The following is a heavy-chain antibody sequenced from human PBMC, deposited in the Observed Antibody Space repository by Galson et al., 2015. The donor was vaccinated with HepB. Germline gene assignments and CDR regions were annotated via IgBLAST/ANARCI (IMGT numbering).Heavy chain of an antibody. Sequence: SLRLSCAVSGFIFSDYAMHWVRQAPGKGLEWVAVISYDGRNKYFADSVKGRFTISRDNSKNTLYLQMNTLRADDTAVYYCARGERPQTNFYYYYGMDVWGQGTTVTVSS. V-gene: IGHV3-30*04. J-gene: IGHJ6*02. CDR1: GFIFSDYA. CDR2: ISYDGRNK. CDR3: ARGERPQTNFYYYYGMDV. D-gene: IGHD1-1*01.